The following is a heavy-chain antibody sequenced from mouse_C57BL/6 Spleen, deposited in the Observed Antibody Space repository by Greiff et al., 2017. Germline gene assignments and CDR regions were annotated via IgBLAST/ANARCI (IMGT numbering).Heavy chain of an antibody. CDR3: ARRGDYDGGRYFDY. CDR2: IDPSDSYT. V-gene: IGHV1-50*01. D-gene: IGHD2-4*01. CDR1: GYTFTSYW. Sequence: QVQLQQSGAELVKPGASVKLSCKASGYTFTSYWMQWVKQRPGQGLEWIGEIDPSDSYTNYNQKFKGKATLTVDTSSSTAYMQLSSLTSEDSAVYYCARRGDYDGGRYFDYWGQGTTLTVSS. J-gene: IGHJ2*01.